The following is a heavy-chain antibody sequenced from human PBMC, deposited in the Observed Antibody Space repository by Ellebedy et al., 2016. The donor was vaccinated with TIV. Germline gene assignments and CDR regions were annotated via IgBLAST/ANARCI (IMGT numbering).Heavy chain of an antibody. D-gene: IGHD5-18*01. CDR1: GGTFSSYA. CDR3: ARDLRNPGYSYGSYRYFDL. V-gene: IGHV1-69*04. Sequence: SVKVSCXASGGTFSSYAISWVRQAPGQGLEWMGRIIPILGIANYAQKFQGRVTITADKSTSTAYMELSSLRSEDTAVYYCARDLRNPGYSYGSYRYFDLWGRGTLVTVSS. J-gene: IGHJ2*01. CDR2: IIPILGIA.